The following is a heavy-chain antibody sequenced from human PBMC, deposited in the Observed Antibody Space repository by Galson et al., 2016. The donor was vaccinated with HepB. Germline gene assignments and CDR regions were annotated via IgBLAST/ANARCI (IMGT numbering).Heavy chain of an antibody. Sequence: SLRLSCAASGFTFSTFTVNWVRQVPGKGLEWVSSISSSSSYVYYADSVKGRFTISRDNAKNSLYLQMNSLRAEDTAVYYCARGDIVGAIFDYWGQGTLVTVSS. V-gene: IGHV3-21*01. CDR2: ISSSSSYV. D-gene: IGHD1-26*01. CDR3: ARGDIVGAIFDY. J-gene: IGHJ4*02. CDR1: GFTFSTFT.